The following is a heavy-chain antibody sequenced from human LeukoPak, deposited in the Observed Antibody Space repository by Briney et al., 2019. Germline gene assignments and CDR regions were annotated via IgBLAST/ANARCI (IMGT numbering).Heavy chain of an antibody. V-gene: IGHV3-43D*04. D-gene: IGHD3-10*01. CDR2: ISWDGGST. J-gene: IGHJ6*04. CDR1: GFTFDDYA. Sequence: GGSLRLSCAASGFTFDDYAMHWVRQAPGKGLEWVSLISWDGGSTYYADSVKGRFTISRDNSKNSLYLQMNSLRAEDTALYYCAKDSSPGADTYYYGMDVWGKGTTVTVSS. CDR3: AKDSSPGADTYYYGMDV.